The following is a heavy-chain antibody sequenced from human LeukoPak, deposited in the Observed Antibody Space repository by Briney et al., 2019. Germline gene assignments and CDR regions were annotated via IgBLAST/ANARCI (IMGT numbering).Heavy chain of an antibody. CDR2: VSGGGGST. V-gene: IGHV3-23*01. J-gene: IGHJ3*02. D-gene: IGHD2-2*03. Sequence: EAGGSLRLSCAASGFTFNNYGMNWVRQAPGKGLEWVSGVSGGGGSTYYADSVKGRFTISRDNSKNTLYLQMNSLRAEDTAVYYCARVGYCSSTSCYDAFDIWGQGTMVTVSS. CDR1: GFTFNNYG. CDR3: ARVGYCSSTSCYDAFDI.